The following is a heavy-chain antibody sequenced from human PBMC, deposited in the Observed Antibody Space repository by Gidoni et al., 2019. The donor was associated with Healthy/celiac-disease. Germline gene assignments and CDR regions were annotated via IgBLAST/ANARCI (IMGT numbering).Heavy chain of an antibody. CDR3: AKEYCSGGSCYYY. CDR1: GFTSSSYA. CDR2: SSGSGGST. D-gene: IGHD2-15*01. Sequence: EVQLLESGGGLVQPGGSLRLSCAASGFTSSSYAMSWVRQAPGKGLEWVSASSGSGGSTYYADSVKGRFTISRDNSKNTLYLQMNSLRAEDTAVYYCAKEYCSGGSCYYYWGQGTLVTVSS. V-gene: IGHV3-23*01. J-gene: IGHJ4*02.